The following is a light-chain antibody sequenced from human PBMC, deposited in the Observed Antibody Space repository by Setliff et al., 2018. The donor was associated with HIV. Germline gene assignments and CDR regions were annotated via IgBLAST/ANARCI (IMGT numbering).Light chain of an antibody. J-gene: IGLJ3*02. CDR3: SSYTSSSTWV. V-gene: IGLV2-14*01. CDR1: SRDVGAYNY. Sequence: LTQPASVSGSPGQSITISCTGTSRDVGAYNYVSWYQQHPGKAPKLMISEVSDRPSGVSNRFSGSKSGDTASLTISGLQAEDEADYYCSSYTSSSTWVFGGGTKVTVL. CDR2: EVS.